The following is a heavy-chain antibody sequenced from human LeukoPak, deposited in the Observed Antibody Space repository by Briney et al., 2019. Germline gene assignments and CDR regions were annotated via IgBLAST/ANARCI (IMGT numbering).Heavy chain of an antibody. Sequence: SETLSLTCTVSGGSISSYYWSWIRQPPGKGLEWIGEINHSGSTNYNPSLKSRVTISVDTSKNQFSLKLSSVTAADTAVYYCARGGRYRSSGWQYWGQGTLVTVSS. CDR1: GGSISSYY. D-gene: IGHD6-19*01. CDR2: INHSGST. CDR3: ARGGRYRSSGWQY. J-gene: IGHJ4*02. V-gene: IGHV4-34*01.